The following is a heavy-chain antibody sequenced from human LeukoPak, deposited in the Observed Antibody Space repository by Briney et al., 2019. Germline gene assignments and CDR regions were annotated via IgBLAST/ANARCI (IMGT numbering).Heavy chain of an antibody. J-gene: IGHJ3*01. CDR3: AREGRMGTADAFDV. Sequence: SGGSLRLSCAASGFTFNNYEMHWVRHTAGKGLEWVSAVGIAADTSYAGSVKGRFSISRDNAESSLFLQMNSLRAGDTAVYYCAREGRMGTADAFDVWGQGTMVTVSS. V-gene: IGHV3-13*01. D-gene: IGHD1-14*01. CDR2: VGIAADT. CDR1: GFTFNNYE.